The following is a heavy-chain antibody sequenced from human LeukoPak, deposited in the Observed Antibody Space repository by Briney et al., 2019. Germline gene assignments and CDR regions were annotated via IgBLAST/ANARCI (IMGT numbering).Heavy chain of an antibody. V-gene: IGHV4-59*08. Sequence: SETLPLTCTVSGGSISSYYWSWIRQPPGKGLEWIGYIYYSGSTNYNPSLKSRVTISVDTSKNQFSLKLSSVTAADAAVYYCARHSTRYYFDYWGQGTLVTVSS. CDR2: IYYSGST. J-gene: IGHJ4*02. CDR1: GGSISSYY. D-gene: IGHD1-1*01. CDR3: ARHSTRYYFDY.